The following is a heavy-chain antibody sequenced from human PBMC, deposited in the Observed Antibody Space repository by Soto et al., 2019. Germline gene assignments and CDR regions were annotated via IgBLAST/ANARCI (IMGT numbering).Heavy chain of an antibody. CDR2: IIPILGIA. D-gene: IGHD2-15*01. J-gene: IGHJ5*02. Sequence: QVQLVQSGAEVKKPGPSVKVSCKASGGTFSSYTISWVRQAPGQGLEWMGRIIPILGIAKYAQKFQGRVTITADKSTSTAYMELSSLRGEDTAVYYCARDGTDIVVVVAASPYWFDPWGQGTLVTVSS. CDR1: GGTFSSYT. V-gene: IGHV1-69*08. CDR3: ARDGTDIVVVVAASPYWFDP.